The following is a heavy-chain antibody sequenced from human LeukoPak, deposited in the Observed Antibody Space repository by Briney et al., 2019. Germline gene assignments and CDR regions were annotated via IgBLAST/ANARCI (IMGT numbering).Heavy chain of an antibody. CDR3: ASGVIADNH. Sequence: GGSLRLSCAASGFTFSSSAMQWVRQAPGKGLEWVAFIRFDGSIKDYGDSVKGRFTTSRDNSRNTVYLQMNSLRFEDTAVYYCASGVIADNHWGQGTLVPVSS. D-gene: IGHD2-21*01. J-gene: IGHJ5*02. CDR1: GFTFSSSA. CDR2: IRFDGSIK. V-gene: IGHV3-30*02.